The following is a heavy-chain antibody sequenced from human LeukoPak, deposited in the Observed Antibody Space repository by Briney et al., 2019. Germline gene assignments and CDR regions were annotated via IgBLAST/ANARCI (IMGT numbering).Heavy chain of an antibody. Sequence: ASVKVSCKASGYTFTGYYMHWVRRASGQGLEWMGWINPNSGGTDYAQKFQGRVTMTRDTSISTAYMELNRLRPDDTAVYYCASRDGPQGGFDYWGQGTLVTVSS. V-gene: IGHV1-2*02. CDR1: GYTFTGYY. CDR3: ASRDGPQGGFDY. CDR2: INPNSGGT. D-gene: IGHD5-24*01. J-gene: IGHJ4*02.